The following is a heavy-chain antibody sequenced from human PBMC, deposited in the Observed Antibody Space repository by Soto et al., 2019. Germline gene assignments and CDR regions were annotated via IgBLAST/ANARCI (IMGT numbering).Heavy chain of an antibody. J-gene: IGHJ6*02. Sequence: PSETLSHTCAVSGFSIISGGYSWSWIRQPPGKGLEWIGYIYHSGSTYYNPSLKSRVTISVDRSKNQFSLKLSSVTAADTAVYYCARAHYGDYGYGMDVWGQGTTVTVSS. CDR1: GFSIISGGYS. V-gene: IGHV4-30-2*01. CDR3: ARAHYGDYGYGMDV. D-gene: IGHD4-17*01. CDR2: IYHSGST.